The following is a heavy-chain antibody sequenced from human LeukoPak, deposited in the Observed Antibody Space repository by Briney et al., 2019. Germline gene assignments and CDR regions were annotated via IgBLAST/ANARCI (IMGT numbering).Heavy chain of an antibody. CDR1: GYTFTDYC. CDR2: INPNSGGT. Sequence: ASVKVSCKASGYTFTDYCMHWVRQAPGQGLEWMGWINPNSGGTDYAQKFQGRVTMTRDTSISTAYMELSRLTSDDTAVYYCARDQTAAAGNDWFDPWGQGTLVTVSS. V-gene: IGHV1-2*02. D-gene: IGHD6-13*01. J-gene: IGHJ5*02. CDR3: ARDQTAAAGNDWFDP.